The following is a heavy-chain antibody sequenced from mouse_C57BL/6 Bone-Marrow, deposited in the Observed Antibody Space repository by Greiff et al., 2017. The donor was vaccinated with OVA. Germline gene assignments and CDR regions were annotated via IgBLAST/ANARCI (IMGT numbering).Heavy chain of an antibody. D-gene: IGHD1-1*01. CDR1: GFSLTSYG. CDR2: IWSGGST. J-gene: IGHJ2*01. Sequence: VRLVESGPGLVQPSQSLSITCTVSGFSLTSYGVHWVRQSPGKGLEWLGVIWSGGSTDYNAAFISRLSISKDNSKSQVFFKMNSLQADDTAIYYCAILIYYYGSSYFDYWGQGTTLTVSS. V-gene: IGHV2-2*01. CDR3: AILIYYYGSSYFDY.